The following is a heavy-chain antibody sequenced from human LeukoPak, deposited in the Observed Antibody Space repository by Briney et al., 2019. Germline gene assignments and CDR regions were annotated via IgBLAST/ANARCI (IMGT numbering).Heavy chain of an antibody. Sequence: SETLSLTCAVYGGSFSGYYWSWIRQPPGKGLEWIGEINHSGSTNYNPSLKSRVTISVDTSKNQFSLKLSSVTAADTAVYYCARTPGDYYDSSGYYDDDWGQGTLVTVSS. D-gene: IGHD3-22*01. CDR2: INHSGST. CDR3: ARTPGDYYDSSGYYDDD. J-gene: IGHJ4*02. V-gene: IGHV4-34*01. CDR1: GGSFSGYY.